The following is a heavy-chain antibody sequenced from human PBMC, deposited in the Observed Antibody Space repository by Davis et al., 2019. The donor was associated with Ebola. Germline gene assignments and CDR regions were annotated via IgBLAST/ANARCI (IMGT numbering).Heavy chain of an antibody. CDR1: GFTFSSYA. Sequence: GGSLRLSCAASGFTFSSYAMHWVRQAPGKGLEWVAVISYDGSNKYYADSVKGRFTISRDNSKNTLYLQMNSLRTEDTAVYYCARDLGRLLWFGEVDYWGQGTLVTVSS. CDR3: ARDLGRLLWFGEVDY. V-gene: IGHV3-30*04. CDR2: ISYDGSNK. D-gene: IGHD3-10*01. J-gene: IGHJ4*02.